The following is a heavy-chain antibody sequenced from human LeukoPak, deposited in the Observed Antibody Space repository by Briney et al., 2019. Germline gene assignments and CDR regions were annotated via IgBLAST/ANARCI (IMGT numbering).Heavy chain of an antibody. CDR2: IRYDGSNK. Sequence: GGSLRLSCAASGFTFNTYGIHWVRQAPGKGLEWVAFIRYDGSNKYYADSVRGRFTISRDNSKNTLYLQMNSLRAEDTAVYFCAKGSKAVLFTRDHYMDVWGKGTTVTISS. CDR3: AKGSKAVLFTRDHYMDV. D-gene: IGHD6-19*01. CDR1: GFTFNTYG. J-gene: IGHJ6*03. V-gene: IGHV3-30*02.